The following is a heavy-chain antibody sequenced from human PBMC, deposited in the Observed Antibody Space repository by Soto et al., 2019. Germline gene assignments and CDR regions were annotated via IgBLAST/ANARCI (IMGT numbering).Heavy chain of an antibody. CDR1: GGSISSYY. CDR3: AGLGGRNSYYYYGMDV. Sequence: SETLSLTCTVFGGSISSYYWSWIRQPPGKGLEWIGYIYYSGSTNYNPSLRSRVTISVDTSKNQFSLKLSSVTAADTAVYYCAGLGGRNSYYYYGMDVWGQGTTVTVS. J-gene: IGHJ6*02. V-gene: IGHV4-59*01. CDR2: IYYSGST.